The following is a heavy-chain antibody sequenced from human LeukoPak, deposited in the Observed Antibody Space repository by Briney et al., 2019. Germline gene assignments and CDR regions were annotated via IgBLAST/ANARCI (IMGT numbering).Heavy chain of an antibody. J-gene: IGHJ6*02. Sequence: GASVKVSCKASGYTFTSYFMHWVRQAPGQGLEWMGIINPSGGSTSYAQKFQGRVTMTEDTSTDTAYMELSSLRSEDTAVYYCAAEGLQDYYYYGMDVWGQGTLVTVSS. CDR1: GYTFTSYF. V-gene: IGHV1-46*01. CDR2: INPSGGST. CDR3: AAEGLQDYYYYGMDV. D-gene: IGHD4-11*01.